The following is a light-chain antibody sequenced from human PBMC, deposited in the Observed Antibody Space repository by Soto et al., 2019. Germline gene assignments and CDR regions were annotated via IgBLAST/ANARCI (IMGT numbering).Light chain of an antibody. CDR1: QSVYTT. CDR2: GAS. CDR3: QHYSKWPLT. Sequence: EIVMTQSPATLSVSPGERATLSCRASQSVYTTLAWYQHKPGQAPRLLIYGASTRATGIPARFSGTGSATEFTLTISSLQAEDSAVYYCQHYSKWPLTFGGGTKVEI. J-gene: IGKJ4*01. V-gene: IGKV3-15*01.